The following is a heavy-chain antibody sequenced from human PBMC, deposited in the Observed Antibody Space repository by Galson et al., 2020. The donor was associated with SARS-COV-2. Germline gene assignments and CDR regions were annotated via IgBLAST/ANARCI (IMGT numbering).Heavy chain of an antibody. CDR2: IDWSGGIA. D-gene: IGHD2-15*01. Sequence: SGIDWSGGIATYADSVRGRFTISRDDAEKSLYLQMNSLRVEDTALYYCARGKYCSGTNCYFDYWGQGTVVTVSS. V-gene: IGHV3-20*03. J-gene: IGHJ4*02. CDR3: ARGKYCSGTNCYFDY.